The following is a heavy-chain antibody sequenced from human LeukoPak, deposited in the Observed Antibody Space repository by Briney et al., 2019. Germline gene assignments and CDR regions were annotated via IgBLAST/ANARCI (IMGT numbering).Heavy chain of an antibody. Sequence: SETLSLTCTVSGGSIISDIYFWGWIRQSPGQGLAWIGSIYHGGRAYYDPSFEGRATISVDVSKNQFSLNLRSVTAADTAVYNCVRQRDAGDYLGYLGPGNPGHRLL. D-gene: IGHD4-17*01. V-gene: IGHV4-39*01. CDR2: IYHGGRA. J-gene: IGHJ4*02. CDR1: GGSIISDIYF. CDR3: VRQRDAGDYLGY.